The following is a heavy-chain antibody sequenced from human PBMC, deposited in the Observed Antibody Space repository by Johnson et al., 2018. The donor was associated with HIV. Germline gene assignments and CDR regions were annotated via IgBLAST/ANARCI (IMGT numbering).Heavy chain of an antibody. CDR3: ARDDTEADGAFDI. Sequence: QVQLVESGGGVVQPGGSLRLSCAASGFTFSSYGMHWVRQAPGKGLEWVAFIRYDGSNKYYADSVKGRFTISRDNSKNTLYLQMNSLRAEDTDVYYCARDDTEADGAFDIWGQGTMVTVSS. V-gene: IGHV3-30*02. D-gene: IGHD2-2*02. CDR1: GFTFSSYG. J-gene: IGHJ3*02. CDR2: IRYDGSNK.